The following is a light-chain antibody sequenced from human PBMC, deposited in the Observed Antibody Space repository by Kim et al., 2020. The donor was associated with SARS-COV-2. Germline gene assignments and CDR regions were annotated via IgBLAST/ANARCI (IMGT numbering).Light chain of an antibody. CDR1: PGAVTSTLS. CDR3: LLSIGGGRV. V-gene: IGLV7-46*01. J-gene: IGLJ3*02. CDR2: DTA. Sequence: PGGTVTFTCGSSPGAVTSTLSPYWIQQRPGHGPRTLIYDTAMKHSWTPVRFSGSLLGDKAALTLSGAQPEDEAEYYCLLSIGGGRVFGGGTRLTVL.